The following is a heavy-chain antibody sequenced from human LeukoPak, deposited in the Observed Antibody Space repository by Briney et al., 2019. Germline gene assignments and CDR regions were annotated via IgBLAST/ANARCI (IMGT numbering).Heavy chain of an antibody. D-gene: IGHD5-18*01. Sequence: GASVKVSCKASGYTFTSYGISWVRHAPGQGLEWMGWISAYDGNTNYAQKLQGRVTMTTDTSTSTAYMELRSLRSDDTAVYYCARDRIQLWLDAFDIWGQGTMVTVSS. CDR1: GYTFTSYG. CDR3: ARDRIQLWLDAFDI. CDR2: ISAYDGNT. V-gene: IGHV1-18*01. J-gene: IGHJ3*02.